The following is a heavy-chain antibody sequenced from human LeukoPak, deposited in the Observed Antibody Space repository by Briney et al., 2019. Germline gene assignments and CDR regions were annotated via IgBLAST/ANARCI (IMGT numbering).Heavy chain of an antibody. J-gene: IGHJ3*02. D-gene: IGHD2-2*01. V-gene: IGHV1-24*01. CDR3: ATDWSSTSCYGAAFDI. Sequence: ASVKVSCKFSGYTLTELSIYWVRQAPGQGLEWMGSVDPKDSETIYEQTFQSRVTMTEDTSTDKDYIQMRSLRSEDTAVYYCATDWSSTSCYGAAFDIWGQGTMVTVSS. CDR1: GYTLTELS. CDR2: VDPKDSET.